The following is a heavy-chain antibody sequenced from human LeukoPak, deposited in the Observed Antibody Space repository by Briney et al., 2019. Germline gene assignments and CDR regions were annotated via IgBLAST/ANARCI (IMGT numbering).Heavy chain of an antibody. CDR1: GYTFTGYY. CDR3: ARENSSGWYFWFDP. Sequence: SVKVSCKASGYTFTGYYMHWVRPAPGQRLEWMGWINPNSGGTNYAQKFQGRVTMTRDTSISTAYMELSRLRSDDTAVYYCARENSSGWYFWFDPWGQGTLVTVSS. J-gene: IGHJ5*02. V-gene: IGHV1-2*02. CDR2: INPNSGGT. D-gene: IGHD6-19*01.